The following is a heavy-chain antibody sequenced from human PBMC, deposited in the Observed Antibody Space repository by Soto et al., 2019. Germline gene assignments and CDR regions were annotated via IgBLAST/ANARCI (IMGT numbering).Heavy chain of an antibody. J-gene: IGHJ5*02. Sequence: QVQLQESGPGLVKPSQTLSLTCTVSGGSISSGGYYWSWIRQHPGKGLEWIGYIYYSGSTYYNPSLKSRVTISVDTSKIQFSLKLSSVPAADTAVYYCARARIAAAGIPNWFEPWGQGTLFTVSS. CDR3: ARARIAAAGIPNWFEP. D-gene: IGHD6-13*01. CDR2: IYYSGST. V-gene: IGHV4-31*03. CDR1: GGSISSGGYY.